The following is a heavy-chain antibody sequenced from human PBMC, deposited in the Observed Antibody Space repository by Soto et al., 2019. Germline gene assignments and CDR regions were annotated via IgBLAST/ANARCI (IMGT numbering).Heavy chain of an antibody. V-gene: IGHV1-3*01. D-gene: IGHD1-1*01. Sequence: ASVKVSCKASGYTFSTHAMHWVRQAPGQSLEWMGWIHGGTGQTKHSHRFQDRVSITRDTSASTAYMELSSLRSEDTAVYYCARGKGMEENYYYYGMDVWGQGTTVTVSS. CDR1: GYTFSTHA. CDR3: ARGKGMEENYYYYGMDV. CDR2: IHGGTGQT. J-gene: IGHJ6*02.